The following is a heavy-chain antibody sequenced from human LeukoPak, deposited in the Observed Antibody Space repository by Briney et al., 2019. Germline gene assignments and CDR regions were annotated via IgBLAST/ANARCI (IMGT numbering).Heavy chain of an antibody. J-gene: IGHJ6*03. Sequence: GGSLRLSCAASGFTFSSHNMNWVRQAPGKGLEWVSSITSSSSYIYYADSVKGRFTISRDNAKNSLYLQMNSLRAEDTAVYYCARDPCSGSYGDYYYYYMDVWGKGTTVTISS. CDR3: ARDPCSGSYGDYYYYYMDV. V-gene: IGHV3-21*01. D-gene: IGHD1-26*01. CDR1: GFTFSSHN. CDR2: ITSSSSYI.